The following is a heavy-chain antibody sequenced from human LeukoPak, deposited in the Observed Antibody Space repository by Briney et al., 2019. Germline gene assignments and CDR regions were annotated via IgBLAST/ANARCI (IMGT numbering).Heavy chain of an antibody. CDR1: RYTFTSYY. J-gene: IGHJ4*02. CDR3: TRGVSSWYADH. CDR2: INPGGGST. V-gene: IGHV1-46*01. D-gene: IGHD6-13*01. Sequence: ASVKVSCKASRYTFTSYYMHWVRQAPGQGLQWMGIINPGGGSTTFAQKLQGRVKMTRDTSTSTVYMELSSLTSEDTAVYYCTRGVSSWYADHWGQGTLVTVSS.